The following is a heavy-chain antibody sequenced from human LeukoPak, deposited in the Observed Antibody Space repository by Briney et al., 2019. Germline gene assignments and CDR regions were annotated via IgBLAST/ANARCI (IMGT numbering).Heavy chain of an antibody. CDR3: ATEPSYYGSGNDY. D-gene: IGHD3-10*01. V-gene: IGHV3-23*01. J-gene: IGHJ4*02. CDR2: ISGSGGST. CDR1: GFTFSSYA. Sequence: GGSLRLSCAASGFTFSSYAMSWVRQAPGKGLEWVSAISGSGGSTYYADSVKGRFTISRDNSKDTLYLQMNSLRAEDTAVYYCATEPSYYGSGNDYWGQGTLVTVSS.